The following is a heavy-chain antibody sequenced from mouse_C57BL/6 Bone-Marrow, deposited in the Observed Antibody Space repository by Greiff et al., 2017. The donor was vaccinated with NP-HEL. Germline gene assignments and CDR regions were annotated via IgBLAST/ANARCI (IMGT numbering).Heavy chain of an antibody. CDR1: GFTFNTYA. Sequence: EVQGVESGGGLVQPKGSLKLSCAASGFTFNTYAMHWVRQAPGKGLEWVARIRSKSSNYATYYADSVKDRFTISRDDSQSMLYLQMNNLKTEDTAMYYCVRDPPIYDGYYYWYFDVWGTGTTVTVSS. CDR3: VRDPPIYDGYYYWYFDV. V-gene: IGHV10-3*01. D-gene: IGHD2-3*01. CDR2: IRSKSSNYAT. J-gene: IGHJ1*03.